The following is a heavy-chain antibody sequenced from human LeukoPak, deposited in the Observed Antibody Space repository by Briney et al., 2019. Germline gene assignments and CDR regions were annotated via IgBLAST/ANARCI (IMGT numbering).Heavy chain of an antibody. CDR3: ARATSFVGDSSGYYRYYYYIDV. Sequence: SETLSLTCAVYGGSFSGYYWSWIRQPPGKGLEWIGSIHHTGSTHFNPSLKSRVTISVDTSKNQFSLKLSSVTAADTAVYYCARATSFVGDSSGYYRYYYYIDVWGKGTTVTISS. J-gene: IGHJ6*03. D-gene: IGHD3-22*01. CDR2: IHHTGST. V-gene: IGHV4-34*01. CDR1: GGSFSGYY.